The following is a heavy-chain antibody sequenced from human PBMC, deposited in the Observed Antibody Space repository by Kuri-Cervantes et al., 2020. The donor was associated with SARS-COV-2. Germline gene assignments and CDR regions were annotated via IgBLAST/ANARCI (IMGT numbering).Heavy chain of an antibody. CDR2: INHSGST. J-gene: IGHJ6*02. V-gene: IGHV4-34*01. Sequence: GSLRLSCAVYGGSFSGYYWSWIRQPPGKGLEWIGEINHSGSTNYNPSLKSRVTISVDTSKNQFSLKLSSVTAADTAVYYCARVHLIRITIFGVVTPSYGMDVWGQGTTVTVSS. D-gene: IGHD3-3*01. CDR1: GGSFSGYY. CDR3: ARVHLIRITIFGVVTPSYGMDV.